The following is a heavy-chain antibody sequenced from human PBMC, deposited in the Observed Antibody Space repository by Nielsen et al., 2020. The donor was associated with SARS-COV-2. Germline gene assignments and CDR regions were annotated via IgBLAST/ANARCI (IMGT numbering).Heavy chain of an antibody. CDR2: IYYSGST. V-gene: IGHV4-59*13. Sequence: SETLSLTCTVFGGSIGSYYWSWIRQPPGKGLEWIGYIYYSGSTNYNPSLKSRVTISVDTSKNQFSLKLSSVTAADTAVYYCARGTYYYGMDVWGQGTTVTVSS. CDR1: GGSIGSYY. CDR3: ARGTYYYGMDV. J-gene: IGHJ6*02.